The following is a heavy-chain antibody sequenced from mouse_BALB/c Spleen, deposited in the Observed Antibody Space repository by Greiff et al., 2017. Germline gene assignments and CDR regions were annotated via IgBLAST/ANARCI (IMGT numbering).Heavy chain of an antibody. CDR1: GYTFTSYT. CDR3: ARNRQYGNYGFAY. Sequence: QVQLQQSAAELARPGASVKMSCKASGYTFTSYTMHWVKQRPGQGLEWIGYINPSSGYTEYNQKFKDKTTLTADKSSSTAYMQLSSLTSEDSAVYYCARNRQYGNYGFAYWGQGTLVTVSA. D-gene: IGHD2-10*02. V-gene: IGHV1-4*02. CDR2: INPSSGYT. J-gene: IGHJ3*01.